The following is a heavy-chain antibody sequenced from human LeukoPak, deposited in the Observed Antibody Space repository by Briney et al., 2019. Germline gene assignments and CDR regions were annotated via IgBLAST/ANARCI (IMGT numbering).Heavy chain of an antibody. J-gene: IGHJ4*02. CDR1: GGTFSSYA. Sequence: SVKVSCKASGGTFSSYAISWVRQAPGQGLEWMGRIIPILGIANYAQKFQGRVTITADKSTSTAYMELSSLRSDDTAVYYCARGSYYGFDYWGQGTLVTVSS. CDR2: IIPILGIA. D-gene: IGHD1-26*01. CDR3: ARGSYYGFDY. V-gene: IGHV1-69*04.